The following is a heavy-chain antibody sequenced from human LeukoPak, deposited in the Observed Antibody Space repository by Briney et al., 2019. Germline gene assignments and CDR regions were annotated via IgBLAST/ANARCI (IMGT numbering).Heavy chain of an antibody. CDR1: GITFSNYA. D-gene: IGHD6-19*01. J-gene: IGHJ4*02. CDR3: ARVAVAGHHFDY. Sequence: PGESLKISCAASGITFSNYAMHWVRQAPGRGLEYVSAISSNGYNTYYANSVRGRFTISRDNSNNTLYLQMGSLRAEDMAVYYCARVAVAGHHFDYWGQGTLVTVSS. CDR2: ISSNGYNT. V-gene: IGHV3-64*01.